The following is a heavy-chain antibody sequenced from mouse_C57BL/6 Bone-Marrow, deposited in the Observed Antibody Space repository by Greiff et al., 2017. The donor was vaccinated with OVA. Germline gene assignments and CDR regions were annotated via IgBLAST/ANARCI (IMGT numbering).Heavy chain of an antibody. CDR3: ARRYYGSSYFDY. V-gene: IGHV1-85*01. D-gene: IGHD1-1*01. CDR2: IYPRDGST. J-gene: IGHJ2*01. CDR1: GFNIKNTY. Sequence: QVQLQQSVAELVRPGASVKLSCTASGFNIKNTYMHWVKQRPGQGLEWIGWIYPRDGSTKYNEKFKGKATLTVDTSSSTAYMELHSLTSEDSAVYFCARRYYGSSYFDYWGQGTTLTVSS.